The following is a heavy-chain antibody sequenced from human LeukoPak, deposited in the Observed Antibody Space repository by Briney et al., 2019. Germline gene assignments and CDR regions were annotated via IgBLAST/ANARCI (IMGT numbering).Heavy chain of an antibody. Sequence: PSETLSLTCAVYGGSFSGYYWSWIRQPPGKGLEWIGYIYYSGSTYYNPSLKSRVTISVDTSKNQFSLKLSSVTAADTAVYYCARVNSSGWSYWGQGTLVTVSS. CDR1: GGSFSGYY. D-gene: IGHD6-19*01. J-gene: IGHJ4*02. V-gene: IGHV4-34*01. CDR2: IYYSGST. CDR3: ARVNSSGWSY.